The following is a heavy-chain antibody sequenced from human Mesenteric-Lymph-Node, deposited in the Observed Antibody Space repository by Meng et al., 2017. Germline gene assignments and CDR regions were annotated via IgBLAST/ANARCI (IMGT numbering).Heavy chain of an antibody. CDR1: GFTVSDNY. CDR2: IYGAGST. J-gene: IGHJ4*02. CDR3: ATIVGANTGFDY. Sequence: GGSLRLSCAASGFTVSDNYMSWVRQAPGQGLEWVSIIYGAGSTYYADSVKGRFTISRHNSKNTLYLQMNSLRAEDTAVYYCATIVGANTGFDYWGQGTLVTVSS. V-gene: IGHV3-53*04. D-gene: IGHD1-26*01.